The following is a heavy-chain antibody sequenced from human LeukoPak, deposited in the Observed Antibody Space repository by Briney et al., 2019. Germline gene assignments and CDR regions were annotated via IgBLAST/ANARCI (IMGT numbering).Heavy chain of an antibody. CDR1: GFIFKKYW. V-gene: IGHV3-7*01. CDR3: ARETPRRGGTREGYR. J-gene: IGHJ4*02. CDR2: IKEDGSET. Sequence: GESLSLSCAVSGFIFKKYWMNWVRQAPGKGLECLANIKEDGSETYYADSVKSRFTISRDNPKNLLFPQINSLRAEDTAVYYCARETPRRGGTREGYRWGQGTVVTVSS. D-gene: IGHD5-24*01.